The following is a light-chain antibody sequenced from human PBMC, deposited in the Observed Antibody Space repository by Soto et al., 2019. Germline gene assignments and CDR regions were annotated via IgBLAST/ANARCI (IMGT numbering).Light chain of an antibody. CDR1: QSVSRN. Sequence: TQSPATLSVSPGDRATLSCRASQSVSRNLAWYQQKPGQAPRLLIYGASTRATGIPARFSGSGSGTEFTLTISSLQSEDFAVYYCQQYNNWPRTFGQGTKVDIK. CDR3: QQYNNWPRT. J-gene: IGKJ1*01. CDR2: GAS. V-gene: IGKV3-15*01.